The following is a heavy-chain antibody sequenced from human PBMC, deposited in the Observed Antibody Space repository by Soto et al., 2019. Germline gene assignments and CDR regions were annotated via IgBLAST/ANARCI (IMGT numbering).Heavy chain of an antibody. CDR2: VWHDGETK. Sequence: PGGSLRLSCATSRFTFSSYGMHWVRQAPGKGLEWVAVVWHDGETKYYADSVRGRFSISRDNSRKMLYLHMNSLRAEDTAVYYCTKDGPFRSTDSWSYYFDYWGRGTLVTVSS. CDR3: TKDGPFRSTDSWSYYFDY. D-gene: IGHD1-26*01. J-gene: IGHJ4*02. V-gene: IGHV3-30*02. CDR1: RFTFSSYG.